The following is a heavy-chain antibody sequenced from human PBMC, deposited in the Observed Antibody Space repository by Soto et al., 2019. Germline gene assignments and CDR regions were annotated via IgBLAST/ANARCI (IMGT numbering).Heavy chain of an antibody. D-gene: IGHD5-12*01. CDR3: ARDMSVVATIRWFDP. CDR1: GFTFSSYG. J-gene: IGHJ5*02. CDR2: IWYDGSNK. V-gene: IGHV3-33*01. Sequence: QVQLVESGGGVVQPGRSLILSCAASGFTFSSYGMHWVRQAPGKGLEWVAVIWYDGSNKYYADSVKGRFTISRDNSKNRLYLQMNSLSAEDTAVYYCARDMSVVATIRWFDPWGQGTLVTVSS.